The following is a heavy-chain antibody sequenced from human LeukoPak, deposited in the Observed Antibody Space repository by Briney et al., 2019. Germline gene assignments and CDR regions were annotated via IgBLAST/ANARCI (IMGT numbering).Heavy chain of an antibody. J-gene: IGHJ4*02. CDR3: AKAGSIRFDY. CDR1: GFTFSNSA. D-gene: IGHD1-26*01. V-gene: IGHV3-23*01. CDR2: ISGNVGST. Sequence: PGGSLRLSCVASGFTFSNSAMSWVRQAPGKGLEWVSGISGNVGSTYYADSLKGRFIISRDNSKNTLYLQMNSLRAEDTAVYYCAKAGSIRFDYWGQGTLVTVSS.